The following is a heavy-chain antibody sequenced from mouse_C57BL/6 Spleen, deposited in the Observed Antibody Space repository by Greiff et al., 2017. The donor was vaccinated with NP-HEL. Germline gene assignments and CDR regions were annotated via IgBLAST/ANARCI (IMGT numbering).Heavy chain of an antibody. Sequence: VQLQQPGAELVKPGASVKLSCKASGYTFTSYWMHWVKQRPGQGLEWIGMIHPNSGSTNYNEKFKSKATLTVDKSSSTAYMQLSSLTSEDSAVYYCARDYGYDEGDYWGQGTTLTVSS. D-gene: IGHD2-2*01. V-gene: IGHV1-64*01. CDR2: IHPNSGST. J-gene: IGHJ2*01. CDR1: GYTFTSYW. CDR3: ARDYGYDEGDY.